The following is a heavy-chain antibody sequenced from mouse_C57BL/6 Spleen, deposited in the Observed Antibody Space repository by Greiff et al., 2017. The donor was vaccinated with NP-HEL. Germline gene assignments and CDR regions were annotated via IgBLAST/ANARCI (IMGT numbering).Heavy chain of an antibody. CDR1: GYTFTSYW. CDR3: ARRGTAPWFAY. J-gene: IGHJ3*01. V-gene: IGHV1-50*01. Sequence: QVQLQQPGAELVKPGASVKLSCKASGYTFTSYWMQWVKQRPGQGLEWIGEIDPSDSYTNYNQKLKGKATLTVDTSSSTAYMQLSSLTSEDSAVYYCARRGTAPWFAYWGQGTLVTVSA. CDR2: IDPSDSYT. D-gene: IGHD3-3*01.